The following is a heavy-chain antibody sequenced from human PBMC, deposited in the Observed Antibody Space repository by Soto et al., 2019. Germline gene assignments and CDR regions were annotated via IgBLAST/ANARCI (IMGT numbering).Heavy chain of an antibody. Sequence: GWAPRLSCEAPGFTFSSYALHWFRQAPGKGLEWVAVISYDGSNKYYADSVKGRFTISRDNSKNTLYLQMNSLRAEDTAVYYCASGILTGYPNFDYWGQGTLVTVSS. D-gene: IGHD3-9*01. J-gene: IGHJ4*02. V-gene: IGHV3-30-3*01. CDR2: ISYDGSNK. CDR1: GFTFSSYA. CDR3: ASGILTGYPNFDY.